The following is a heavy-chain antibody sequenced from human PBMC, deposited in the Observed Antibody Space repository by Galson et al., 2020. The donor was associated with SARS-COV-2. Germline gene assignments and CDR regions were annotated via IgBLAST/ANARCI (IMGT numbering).Heavy chain of an antibody. CDR3: TRCSWKYYYYGMDV. Sequence: GESLKISCAASGLTFSDAWMTWVRQAPGKGLEWVGRMRSEADGGTIEYAAPVKGRFIISRDDSKKTLYLQMNSLKTEDTAVYYCTRCSWKYYYYGMDVWGQGTTVTVSS. D-gene: IGHD2-15*01. V-gene: IGHV3-15*01. CDR2: MRSEADGGTI. CDR1: GLTFSDAW. J-gene: IGHJ6*02.